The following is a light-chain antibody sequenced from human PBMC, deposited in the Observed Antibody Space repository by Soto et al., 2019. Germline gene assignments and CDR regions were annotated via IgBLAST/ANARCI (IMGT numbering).Light chain of an antibody. CDR2: DVS. V-gene: IGKV1-5*01. CDR1: ETIRTW. J-gene: IGKJ5*01. CDR3: QPAGIPTT. Sequence: DIQMTQSPSTLSASIGDRVTITCRASETIRTWLGWYQKKPGRAPNLLIYDVSSLESGVPSRFSGGGSGTDFTLTISRLAQEDFAVYSSQPAGIPTTFAQGTRLEIK.